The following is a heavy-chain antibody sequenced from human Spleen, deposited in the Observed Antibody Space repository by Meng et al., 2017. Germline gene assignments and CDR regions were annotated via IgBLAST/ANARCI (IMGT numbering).Heavy chain of an antibody. CDR1: VGSSSSYY. CDR3: ARGLRSTSWFTPGSNWFDP. J-gene: IGHJ5*02. CDR2: INLSGRT. D-gene: IGHD6-13*01. V-gene: IGHV4-34*01. Sequence: GHLPQWGAGRVKPSETLPLTCGVYVGSSSSYYVSWIRQPPGKGLECIGEINLSGRTNYNPSLRSRLTLSVDTSQNHFSLKLSSVTAADTAVYYCARGLRSTSWFTPGSNWFDPWGQGTLVTVSS.